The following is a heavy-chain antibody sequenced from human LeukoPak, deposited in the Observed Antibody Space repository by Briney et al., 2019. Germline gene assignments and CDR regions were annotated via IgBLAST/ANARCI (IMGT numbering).Heavy chain of an antibody. CDR3: AKLREYYDILTGYPPGAFDI. CDR1: GYTFTGYY. Sequence: ASVKVSCKASGYTFTGYYLHWVRQAPGQGLEWMGWINPNNGGTNYAQKFQGRVTMTRDTSISTAYMELSRLRSDDTALYYCAKLREYYDILTGYPPGAFDIWGQGTMVTVSS. J-gene: IGHJ3*02. D-gene: IGHD3-9*01. CDR2: INPNNGGT. V-gene: IGHV1-2*02.